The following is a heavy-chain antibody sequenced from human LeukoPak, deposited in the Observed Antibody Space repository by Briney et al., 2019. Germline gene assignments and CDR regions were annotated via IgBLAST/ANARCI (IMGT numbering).Heavy chain of an antibody. CDR1: GFTFNTYW. Sequence: GGSLRLSCAASGFTFNTYWMNWVRQAPGKGLEWVANIKQDGSEKSHVDSVKGRFTISRDNAKNSLYLQMNSLRAEDTAVYYCARHGSRRGAWFDPWGQGTLVTVSS. V-gene: IGHV3-7*01. D-gene: IGHD3-10*01. J-gene: IGHJ5*02. CDR2: IKQDGSEK. CDR3: ARHGSRRGAWFDP.